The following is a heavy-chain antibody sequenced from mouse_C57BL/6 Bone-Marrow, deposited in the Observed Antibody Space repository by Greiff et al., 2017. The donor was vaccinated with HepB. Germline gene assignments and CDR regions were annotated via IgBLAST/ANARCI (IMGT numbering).Heavy chain of an antibody. J-gene: IGHJ1*03. CDR1: GYTFTSYW. Sequence: QVQLKQPGAELVKPGASVKLSCKASGYTFTSYWMQWVQQRPGQGLAWIGEIDPSDSYTNYNQKFKGKATLPVDPSSSTAYMQLSSLTSADSAVYYCARGPMITTGVAPDWYFDVWGTGTTVTVSS. CDR2: IDPSDSYT. V-gene: IGHV1-50*01. D-gene: IGHD1-1*01. CDR3: ARGPMITTGVAPDWYFDV.